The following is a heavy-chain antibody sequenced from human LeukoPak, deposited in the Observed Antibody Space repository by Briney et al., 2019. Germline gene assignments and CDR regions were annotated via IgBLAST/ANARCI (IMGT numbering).Heavy chain of an antibody. CDR1: GFTFSSYG. D-gene: IGHD2-2*01. CDR2: ISYDGSNK. V-gene: IGHV3-30*18. Sequence: PGGPLRLSCAASGFTFSSYGMHWVRQAPGKGLEWVAVISYDGSNKYYADSVKGRFTISRDNSKNTLYLQMNSLRAEDTAVYYCAKVGQYCSSTSCHYYYGMDVWGQGTTVTVSS. CDR3: AKVGQYCSSTSCHYYYGMDV. J-gene: IGHJ6*02.